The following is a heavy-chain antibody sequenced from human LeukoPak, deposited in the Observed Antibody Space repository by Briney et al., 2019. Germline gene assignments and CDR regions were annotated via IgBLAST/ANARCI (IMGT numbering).Heavy chain of an antibody. V-gene: IGHV3-7*01. Sequence: GGSLRLSCAASGFTFSSYWMSWVRQAPGKGLEWVANIKQDGSEKYYVDSVKGRFTMSRDNAKNSLYLQMNSLRAEDTAVYYCARDRVGATSDYYYYMDVWGKGTTVTVSS. CDR1: GFTFSSYW. D-gene: IGHD1-26*01. CDR3: ARDRVGATSDYYYYMDV. J-gene: IGHJ6*03. CDR2: IKQDGSEK.